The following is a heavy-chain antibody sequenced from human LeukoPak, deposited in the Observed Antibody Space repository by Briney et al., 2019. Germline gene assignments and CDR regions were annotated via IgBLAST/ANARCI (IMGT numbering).Heavy chain of an antibody. V-gene: IGHV4-39*07. CDR1: GAFISSSSYY. CDR3: ARVDPRTLGAFDI. D-gene: IGHD1-1*01. J-gene: IGHJ3*02. CDR2: MYYSGST. Sequence: PSETLSLTCTVSGAFISSSSYYWVWIRQPPGKGLEWIGSMYYSGSTHYDPSLKSRLTMSVDTSKNQLSLKLTSMTVADTAEYHCARVDPRTLGAFDIWGRGTMVTVSS.